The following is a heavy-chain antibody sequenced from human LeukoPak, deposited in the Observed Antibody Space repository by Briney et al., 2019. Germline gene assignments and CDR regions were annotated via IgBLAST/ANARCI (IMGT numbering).Heavy chain of an antibody. V-gene: IGHV3-7*01. J-gene: IGHJ5*01. CDR3: ARDGGGYDS. CDR2: IKEDGSRQ. Sequence: EGSLRLSCAASGFTFSTYWMSWVRQTPGKGLEWVANIKEDGSRQYYVDSVKGRFTISRDSAKNSLYLQMNSLRVEDTAVYYCARDGGGYDSWGQGTLVTVSS. CDR1: GFTFSTYW. D-gene: IGHD5-24*01.